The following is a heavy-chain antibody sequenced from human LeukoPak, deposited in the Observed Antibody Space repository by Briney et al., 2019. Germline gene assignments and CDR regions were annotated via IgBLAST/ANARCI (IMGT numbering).Heavy chain of an antibody. CDR2: IYYSGST. CDR1: GGSISSYY. V-gene: IGHV4-59*12. Sequence: SETLSLTCTVSGGSISSYYWSWIRQPPGKGLEWIGYIYYSGSTNYNPSLKSRVTISVDTSKNQFSLKLSSVTAADTAVYYCARLITALDIWGQGTMVTVSS. D-gene: IGHD5-24*01. J-gene: IGHJ3*02. CDR3: ARLITALDI.